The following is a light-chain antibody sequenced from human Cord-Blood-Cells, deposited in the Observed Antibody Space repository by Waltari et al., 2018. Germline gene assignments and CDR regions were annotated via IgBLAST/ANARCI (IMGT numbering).Light chain of an antibody. CDR2: AAS. CDR3: QQSYSTPLT. V-gene: IGKV1-39*01. J-gene: IGKJ4*01. Sequence: DIQMVEFRSSRFAYIGDRVTITCRASQSISSYLNWYQQKPGKAPKLLIYAASSLQSGVPSRFSGSGSGTDFTLTISSLQPEDFATYYCQQSYSTPLTFGGGTKVEIK. CDR1: QSISSY.